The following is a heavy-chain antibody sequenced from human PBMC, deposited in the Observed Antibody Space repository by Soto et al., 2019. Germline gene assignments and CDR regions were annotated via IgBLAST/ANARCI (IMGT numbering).Heavy chain of an antibody. D-gene: IGHD3-22*01. CDR3: ARGGNYDSSGYYPLDY. Sequence: PSETLSLTCAVYGGSFSGYYWSWIRQPPGKGLEWIGEINHSGSTNYNPSLKSRVTISVDTSKNQFSLKLSSVTAADTAVYYCARGGNYDSSGYYPLDYWGLGTLVSVS. J-gene: IGHJ4*02. V-gene: IGHV4-34*01. CDR1: GGSFSGYY. CDR2: INHSGST.